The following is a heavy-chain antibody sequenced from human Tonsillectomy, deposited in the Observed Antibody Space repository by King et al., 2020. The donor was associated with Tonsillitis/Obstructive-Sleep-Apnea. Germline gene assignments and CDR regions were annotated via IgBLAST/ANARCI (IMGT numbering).Heavy chain of an antibody. CDR2: LNSDGSSR. CDR3: VRERSNYYDSSGLDY. J-gene: IGHJ4*02. CDR1: GFTFSSYW. D-gene: IGHD3-22*01. V-gene: IGHV3-74*01. Sequence: VQLVESGGGLVQPGGSLRLSCAASGFTFSSYWMHWVRQAPGKGLVWVSRLNSDGSSRSYADSVKGRFTISRDNAKNTLYLQMNTLRAEDTAVYYCVRERSNYYDSSGLDYWGQGTLVTVSS.